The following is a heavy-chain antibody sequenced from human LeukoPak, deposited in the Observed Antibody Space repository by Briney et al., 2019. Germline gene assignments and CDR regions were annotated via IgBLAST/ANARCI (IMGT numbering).Heavy chain of an antibody. Sequence: GESLKISCKGSGYSFISYWFAWVRQMPGKGLDWMGIIYPGDSDTRYSPSFQGQVTISADKPISTAYVQWSSLKASDTAMYYCARPWAVLRHLTWYFDLWGRGTLVTVSS. D-gene: IGHD1-26*01. CDR2: IYPGDSDT. J-gene: IGHJ2*01. V-gene: IGHV5-51*01. CDR3: ARPWAVLRHLTWYFDL. CDR1: GYSFISYW.